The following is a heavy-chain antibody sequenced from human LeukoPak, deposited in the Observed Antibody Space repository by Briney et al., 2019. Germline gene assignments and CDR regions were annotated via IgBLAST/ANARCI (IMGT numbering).Heavy chain of an antibody. CDR3: ARPTSIIPASNIYYYYYAMDV. V-gene: IGHV1-46*01. J-gene: IGHJ6*02. D-gene: IGHD2-2*01. CDR2: INPSGGTT. CDR1: GYTFTSYY. Sequence: GASVKVSCKASGYTFTSYYMHWVRQAPGQGLEWMGIINPSGGTTTYAQKFQGRVTMTRDTSTSTVYMDLSSLRSEDTAVYYCARPTSIIPASNIYYYYYAMDVWGQGTTATVSS.